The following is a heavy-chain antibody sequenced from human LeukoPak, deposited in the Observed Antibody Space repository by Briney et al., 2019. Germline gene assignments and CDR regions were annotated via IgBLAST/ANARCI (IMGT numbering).Heavy chain of an antibody. V-gene: IGHV4-34*01. D-gene: IGHD1-7*01. CDR1: GGSFSGYY. J-gene: IGHJ6*03. CDR3: ARQLPRGYMDV. CDR2: INHSGST. Sequence: SETLSLTCAVYGGSFSGYYWSWIRQPPGKGLEWIGEINHSGSTNYNPSLKSRVTISVDTSKNQFSLKLSSVTAADTAVYYCARQLPRGYMDVWGKGTTVTISS.